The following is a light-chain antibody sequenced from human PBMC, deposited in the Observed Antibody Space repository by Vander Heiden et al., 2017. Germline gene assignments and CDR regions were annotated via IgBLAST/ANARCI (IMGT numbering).Light chain of an antibody. CDR2: LGS. CDR1: QSLMHSNGFNS. CDR3: MQNLKTPLT. J-gene: IGKJ4*01. Sequence: DIVMFPPPLAHPVTSGEPASISSRSSQSLMHSNGFNSLDWYLQKPGQSPQLLIYLGSIRASGVPDRISGSGSGTDFTLKISRVEPGDVGVYYCMQNLKTPLTFGGGTKVEIK. V-gene: IGKV2-28*01.